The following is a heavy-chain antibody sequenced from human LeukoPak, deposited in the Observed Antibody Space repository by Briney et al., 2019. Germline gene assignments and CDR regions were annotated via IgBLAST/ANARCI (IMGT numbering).Heavy chain of an antibody. Sequence: GGSLRLSCVASGFTFSNSVMSWVRQVPGKGLEWVSTISDGGGSTYYADSVKGRFTISRDNAKNSVYLQINRLRAEDTAIYYCARRGNFDSGGYDYWGQGTLVTVSS. J-gene: IGHJ4*02. CDR1: GFTFSNSV. CDR3: ARRGNFDSGGYDY. V-gene: IGHV3-23*01. D-gene: IGHD3-22*01. CDR2: ISDGGGST.